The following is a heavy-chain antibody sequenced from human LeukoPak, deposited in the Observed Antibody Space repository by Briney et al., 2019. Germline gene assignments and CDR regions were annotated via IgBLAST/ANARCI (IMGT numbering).Heavy chain of an antibody. CDR3: ARGSAWGRGSYDY. D-gene: IGHD1-26*01. J-gene: IGHJ4*02. V-gene: IGHV3-21*04. Sequence: GGSLRLSCAASGFTFSSYSMNWVRQAPGKGLEWVSSISSSSSYIYYADSVKGRFTISRDNAKNSLYLQMNVLRVDDTAVYYCARGSAWGRGSYDYWGQGTLVTVSS. CDR2: ISSSSSYI. CDR1: GFTFSSYS.